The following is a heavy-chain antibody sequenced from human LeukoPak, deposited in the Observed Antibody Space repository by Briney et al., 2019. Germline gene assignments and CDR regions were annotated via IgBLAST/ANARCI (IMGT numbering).Heavy chain of an antibody. CDR2: IYTSGRT. V-gene: IGHV4-4*07. CDR3: ARDSGSTNYFYGMDV. CDR1: GGSISSYF. D-gene: IGHD3-10*01. J-gene: IGHJ6*02. Sequence: PSETLSLTRTVSGGSISSYFWSWIRQPAGKGLEWIGRIYTSGRTNYNPSLKSRVTMSMDSSENQFFLRLSSVTAADTAVYYCARDSGSTNYFYGMDVWGQGTTVTVSS.